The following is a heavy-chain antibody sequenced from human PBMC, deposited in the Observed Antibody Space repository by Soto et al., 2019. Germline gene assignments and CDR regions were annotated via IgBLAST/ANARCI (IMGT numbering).Heavy chain of an antibody. CDR1: GGSISSGGYS. V-gene: IGHV4-30-2*01. CDR2: IYHSGST. D-gene: IGHD2-2*01. CDR3: ARSTSLARFNWFDP. J-gene: IGHJ5*02. Sequence: SETLSLTCAVSGGSISSGGYSWSWIRQPPGKGLEWIGYIYHSGSTYYNPSLKSRVTISVDRSKNQFSLKLSSVTAADTAVYYCARSTSLARFNWFDPWGLGTQVTVSS.